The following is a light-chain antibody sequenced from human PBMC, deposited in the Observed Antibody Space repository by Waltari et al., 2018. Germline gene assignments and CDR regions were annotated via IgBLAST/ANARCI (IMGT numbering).Light chain of an antibody. V-gene: IGLV4-69*01. Sequence: QIVLTQSPSASASLGASVKLTCTLSSGQSSNAIAWHQRHPEKGTRFLMKLNSDGTHSRGDVIPVLCSGSSSGAVRCLTIASLQSEDVAEYYWQTWVTGSQVVGGGTKRTVL. CDR3: QTWVTGSQV. CDR1: SGQSSNA. J-gene: IGLJ3*02. CDR2: LNSDGTH.